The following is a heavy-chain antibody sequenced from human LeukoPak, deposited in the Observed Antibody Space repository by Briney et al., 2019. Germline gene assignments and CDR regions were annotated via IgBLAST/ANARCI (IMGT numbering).Heavy chain of an antibody. CDR2: ISGSGGST. CDR3: AEAGLWFGELSPNWFDP. D-gene: IGHD3-10*01. Sequence: GGSLRLSCTASGFTFSRYAMNWVRQAPGKGLECVSVISGSGGSTDYADSVKGRFTISRDNSENTLYLQMNSLRAEDTGVYYCAEAGLWFGELSPNWFDPWGQGTLVTVSS. V-gene: IGHV3-23*01. CDR1: GFTFSRYA. J-gene: IGHJ5*02.